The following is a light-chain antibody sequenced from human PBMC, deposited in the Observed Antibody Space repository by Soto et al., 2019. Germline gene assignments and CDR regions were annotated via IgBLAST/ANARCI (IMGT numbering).Light chain of an antibody. V-gene: IGKV3-11*01. CDR1: QSVSSY. Sequence: EIVLTQSPATLSLSPGERATLSCRASQSVSSYLAWYQQKPGQAPRLLIYDASNRATGIPARFSGSGSGTDFTIIIRSLEPEDFAVYYCQQYSMSPLTFGQGTKVEVK. CDR3: QQYSMSPLT. J-gene: IGKJ1*01. CDR2: DAS.